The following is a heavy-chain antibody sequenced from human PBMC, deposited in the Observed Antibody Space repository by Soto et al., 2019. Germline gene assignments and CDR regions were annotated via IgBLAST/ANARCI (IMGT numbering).Heavy chain of an antibody. CDR3: AIPAPFGAQYTFDY. V-gene: IGHV3-66*04. D-gene: IGHD3-16*01. CDR2: IYSGGST. CDR1: GFTVSSNY. J-gene: IGHJ4*02. Sequence: GGSLRLSCAASGFTVSSNYTSWVRQAPGKGLEWVSVIYSGGSTYYADSVKGRFTISRDNSKNTLYLQMNSLRAEDTAVYYCAIPAPFGAQYTFDYWGQGTLVTVSS.